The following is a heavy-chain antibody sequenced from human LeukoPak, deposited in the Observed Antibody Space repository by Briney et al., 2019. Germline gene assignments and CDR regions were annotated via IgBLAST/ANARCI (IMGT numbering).Heavy chain of an antibody. CDR1: GGSFSGYY. CDR2: INHSGST. Sequence: SETLSLTCAVYGGSFSGYYWSWIRQPPGKGLEWIGEINHSGSTNYNPSLKSRVTISVDTSKNQFSLKLSSVTAADTAVYYCARGVGTVTTPTVQGFDYWGQGTLVTVSS. CDR3: ARGVGTVTTPTVQGFDY. D-gene: IGHD4-17*01. V-gene: IGHV4-34*01. J-gene: IGHJ4*02.